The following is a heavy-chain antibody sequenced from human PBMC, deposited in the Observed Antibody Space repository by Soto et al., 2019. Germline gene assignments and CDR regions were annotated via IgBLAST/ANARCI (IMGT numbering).Heavy chain of an antibody. D-gene: IGHD2-2*01. Sequence: GGSLRLSCVASGFTFSNAWMNWVRQAPGQGLEWVGRIKSKTDGGTTDYAAPVKGRFTISRDDSKNTLYLQMNSLKTEDTAVYYCTTWDIVLVPAAPRAAAYDYWGQGTLVTVSS. CDR2: IKSKTDGGTT. V-gene: IGHV3-15*07. CDR3: TTWDIVLVPAAPRAAAYDY. CDR1: GFTFSNAW. J-gene: IGHJ4*02.